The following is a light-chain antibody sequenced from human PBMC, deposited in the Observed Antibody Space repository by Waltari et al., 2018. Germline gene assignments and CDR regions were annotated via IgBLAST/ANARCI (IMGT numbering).Light chain of an antibody. CDR2: GNN. CDR1: TSAIGANSK. V-gene: IGLV1-40*01. CDR3: QSFDSSLNLYV. J-gene: IGLJ1*01. Sequence: QSVLTQPPSGSGAPGQRVPITCSGRTSAIGANSKFHWYQQLPGRAPKLRISGNNNRPSGIPDRFSGSKSGTSASLAITGLQAEDEADYYCQSFDSSLNLYVFGTGTTVTVL.